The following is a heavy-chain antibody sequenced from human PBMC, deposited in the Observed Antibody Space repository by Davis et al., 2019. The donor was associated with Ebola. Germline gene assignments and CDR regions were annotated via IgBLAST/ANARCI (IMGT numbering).Heavy chain of an antibody. V-gene: IGHV1-2*04. Sequence: ASVKVSCKASGYTFTSYAMHWVRQAPGQGLEWMGWINPNSGGTNYAQKFQGWVTMTRDTSTSTVYMELSSLRSEDTAVYYCARESLSGYDFRGAFDIWGQGTMVTVSS. CDR1: GYTFTSYA. CDR2: INPNSGGT. CDR3: ARESLSGYDFRGAFDI. J-gene: IGHJ3*02. D-gene: IGHD5-12*01.